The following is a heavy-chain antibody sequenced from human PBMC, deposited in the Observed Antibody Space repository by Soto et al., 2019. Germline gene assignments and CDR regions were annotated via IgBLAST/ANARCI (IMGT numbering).Heavy chain of an antibody. D-gene: IGHD3-22*01. V-gene: IGHV1-18*01. Sequence: ASVKGSCNASGYTFSSYVISWVRQAPGQGLEWMGWISAYNGNTKYAQKIQGRVTMTTDTSTSTAYMELRSLRSDDTAVYYCARDPHYDSSGYPFDYWGQGTLVTVSS. CDR1: GYTFSSYV. J-gene: IGHJ4*02. CDR2: ISAYNGNT. CDR3: ARDPHYDSSGYPFDY.